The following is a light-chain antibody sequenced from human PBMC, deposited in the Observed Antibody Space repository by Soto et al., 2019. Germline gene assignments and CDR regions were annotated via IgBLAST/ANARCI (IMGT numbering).Light chain of an antibody. J-gene: IGLJ1*01. CDR3: SSYTSSDTYV. V-gene: IGLV2-14*01. CDR2: EVS. CDR1: SSDVGGYNY. Sequence: QSALTQPASVSGSPGQSITISCTGTSSDVGGYNYVSWYQQHPGEAPKLKVYEVSNQPSGVSNRFSGSKSGNTASLTISGLQAEDEADYYCSSYTSSDTYVFGTGTKVTVL.